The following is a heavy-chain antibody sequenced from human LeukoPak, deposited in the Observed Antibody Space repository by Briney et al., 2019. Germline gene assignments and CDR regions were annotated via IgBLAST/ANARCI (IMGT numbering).Heavy chain of an antibody. Sequence: GGSLRLSCAASGFTFDSYAMNWVRQAPGKGLEWVSGISGSGGSTYYADSVKGRFTISRDNSKSTLYLQMNSLRAEDTALYYCAKDHSGINTACVYWDQGTLVTVSS. CDR3: AKDHSGINTACVY. J-gene: IGHJ4*02. D-gene: IGHD1-14*01. CDR1: GFTFDSYA. V-gene: IGHV3-23*01. CDR2: ISGSGGST.